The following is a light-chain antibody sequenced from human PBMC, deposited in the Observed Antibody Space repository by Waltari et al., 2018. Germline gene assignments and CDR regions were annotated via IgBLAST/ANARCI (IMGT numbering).Light chain of an antibody. CDR1: QSISSW. V-gene: IGKV1-5*03. CDR2: KAS. J-gene: IGKJ1*01. Sequence: DIQMTLSPSTLSASVGDRVTITCRASQSISSWLAWYQQKPGKAPKLLIYKASSLESGVPSRFSGSGSGTEFTLTISSLQPDDFATYYCQQYNSYKWTFGQGTKVEIK. CDR3: QQYNSYKWT.